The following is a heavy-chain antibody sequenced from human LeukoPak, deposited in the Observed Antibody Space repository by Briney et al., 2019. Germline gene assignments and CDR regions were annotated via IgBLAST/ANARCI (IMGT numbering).Heavy chain of an antibody. J-gene: IGHJ1*01. CDR2: IYYSGST. CDR1: GGSISSSSYY. Sequence: SETLSLTCTVSGGSISSSSYYWGWIRQPPGKGLEGFGSIYYSGSTYYNPSLKSRVTISVDTSKNQFSLKLSSVTAADTAVYYCATSRTRIVDFWSGFASEYFQHWGQGTLVTVSS. CDR3: ATSRTRIVDFWSGFASEYFQH. V-gene: IGHV4-39*01. D-gene: IGHD3-3*01.